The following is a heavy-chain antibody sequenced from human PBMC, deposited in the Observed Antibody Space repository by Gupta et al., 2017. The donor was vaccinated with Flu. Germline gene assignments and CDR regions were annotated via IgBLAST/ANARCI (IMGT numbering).Heavy chain of an antibody. Sequence: EEQLLESGGGSVQPGGSLRLFWVGAGFTFARFAMSWFRQGPGKGLEWVSGINAGGSRTFYADSVKGRFTISRDNSRNALFLQMNSLRVEDTATYSCAKEDTAVAGNDNWFQPWGQGTLVTVSS. V-gene: IGHV3-23*01. D-gene: IGHD6-19*01. CDR3: AKEDTAVAGNDNWFQP. J-gene: IGHJ5*02. CDR2: INAGGSRT. CDR1: GFTFARFA.